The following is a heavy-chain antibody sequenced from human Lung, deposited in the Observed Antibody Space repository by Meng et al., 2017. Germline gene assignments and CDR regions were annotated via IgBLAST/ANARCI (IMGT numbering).Heavy chain of an antibody. V-gene: IGHV4-34*01. J-gene: IGHJ4*02. CDR3: ARSPTTMAHDFDY. CDR2: ITHSGST. Sequence: QLQQVSVGRLHPTEPVPLSVCASGRSFSDYYQCEIRKPPVKGPECIGEITHSGSTTYNPSLESLATISLDTSQNTLSLKLSSVTAADSAVYYCARSPTTMAHDFDYWGQGTLVTVSS. D-gene: IGHD4-11*01. CDR1: GRSFSDYY.